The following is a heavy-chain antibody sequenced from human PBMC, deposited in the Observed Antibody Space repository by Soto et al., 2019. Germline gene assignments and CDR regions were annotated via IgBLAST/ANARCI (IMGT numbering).Heavy chain of an antibody. Sequence: EVQLLESGGGLVQPGGSLRLSCAASGFTFSSYAMSWVRQAPGKGLEWVSAISGCGGSTYYADSVKGRFTISRDNSKNTLYLQMNSLRAEDTAVYYWAKDGGTTVTTSDYWGQGTLVTVSS. V-gene: IGHV3-23*01. J-gene: IGHJ4*02. CDR3: AKDGGTTVTTSDY. D-gene: IGHD4-17*01. CDR2: ISGCGGST. CDR1: GFTFSSYA.